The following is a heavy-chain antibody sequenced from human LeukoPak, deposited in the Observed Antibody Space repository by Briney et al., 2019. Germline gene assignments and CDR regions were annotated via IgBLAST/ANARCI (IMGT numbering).Heavy chain of an antibody. CDR2: IYPGNSDT. Sequence: GESLKISCKGSGDSFTSYWIGWVRQMPGKGLEWLGLIYPGNSDTRYSPFFQGQVTFSVDTSISTAYLHWGGLKASDTAMYYCARFALTSSLDYWGQGTLVTVSS. CDR3: ARFALTSSLDY. V-gene: IGHV5-51*01. J-gene: IGHJ4*02. CDR1: GDSFTSYW. D-gene: IGHD6-13*01.